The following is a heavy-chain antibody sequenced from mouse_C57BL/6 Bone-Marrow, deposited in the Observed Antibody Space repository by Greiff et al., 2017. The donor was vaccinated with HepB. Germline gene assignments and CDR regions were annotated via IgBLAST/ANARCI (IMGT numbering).Heavy chain of an antibody. CDR1: GYTFTSYW. CDR2: IDPSDSYT. V-gene: IGHV1-50*01. CDR3: ARSDYYGSSVDY. J-gene: IGHJ2*01. D-gene: IGHD1-1*01. Sequence: QVQLQQPGAELVKPGASVKLSCKASGYTFTSYWMQWVKQRPGQGLEWIGEIDPSDSYTNYNQKFKGKATLTVDTSSSTAYMQLSSLTSEDSAVYYCARSDYYGSSVDYWGQGTTLTVSS.